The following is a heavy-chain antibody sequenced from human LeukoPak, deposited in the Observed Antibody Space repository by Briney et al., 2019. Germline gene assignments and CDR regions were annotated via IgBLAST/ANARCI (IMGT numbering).Heavy chain of an antibody. CDR3: ARAYVGGDHWYFDL. D-gene: IGHD3-16*01. V-gene: IGHV4-30-4*02. CDR2: IYYGGST. J-gene: IGHJ2*01. Sequence: SETLSLTCTLSGGSPTSGDSCWGWTRQHPGKGLEWIGYIYYGGSTYNNPSLKTRVTISVATSKNQFTRKLTSVTPADRAVYYGARAYVGGDHWYFDLWGRGTLVTVSS. CDR1: GGSPTSGDSC.